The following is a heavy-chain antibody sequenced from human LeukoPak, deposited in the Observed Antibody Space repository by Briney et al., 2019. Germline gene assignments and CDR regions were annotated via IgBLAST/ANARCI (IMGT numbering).Heavy chain of an antibody. CDR3: ERILGTDEGADY. V-gene: IGHV3-7*01. D-gene: IGHD1-26*01. CDR2: VNQDGNNK. J-gene: IGHJ4*02. CDR1: AFTFSGYW. Sequence: PGGSLRLSCAASAFTFSGYWMTWVRQAPAKGLEWVANVNQDGNNKNYVESVKGRFTISRDNAKNSLYLQMNSLRVEDTAVYYCERILGTDEGADYWGQGTLVTVSS.